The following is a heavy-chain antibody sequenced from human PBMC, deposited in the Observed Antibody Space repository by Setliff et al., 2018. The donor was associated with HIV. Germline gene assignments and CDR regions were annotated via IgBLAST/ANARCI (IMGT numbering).Heavy chain of an antibody. CDR3: ARGGGYDRSGYYPFDY. D-gene: IGHD3-22*01. CDR1: GGSISSGGYY. CDR2: IYYSGST. J-gene: IGHJ4*02. V-gene: IGHV4-31*03. Sequence: TLSLTCTVSGGSISSGGYYWSWIRQHPGKGLEWIGFIYYSGSTNYNPSLKSRVTISVDTSKNQFSLKLSSVTAADTAVYYCARGGGYDRSGYYPFDYWGQGTPVTVSS.